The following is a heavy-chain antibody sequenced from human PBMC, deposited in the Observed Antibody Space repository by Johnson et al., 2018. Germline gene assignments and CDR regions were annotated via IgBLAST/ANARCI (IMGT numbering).Heavy chain of an antibody. D-gene: IGHD5-24*01. Sequence: VQLVESGGGVVQPGRSXRLSCAASGFTFSSYAMHWVRQAPGKGLEWVAVISYDGSNQYYADSVKGRFTISRDNSKNTLSLQMNRLRAEDSAVYYCANTHVEMATIGGAFDIWGQGTMVTVSS. CDR1: GFTFSSYA. CDR3: ANTHVEMATIGGAFDI. J-gene: IGHJ3*02. V-gene: IGHV3-30-3*01. CDR2: ISYDGSNQ.